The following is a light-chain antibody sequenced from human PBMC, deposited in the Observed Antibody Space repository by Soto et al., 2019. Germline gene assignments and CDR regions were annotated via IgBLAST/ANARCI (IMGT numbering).Light chain of an antibody. CDR2: AAS. CDR1: QSIGNF. J-gene: IGKJ1*01. CDR3: QQTYSTWT. Sequence: DIQITQSPSSPSAFVGDRVTITCRASQSIGNFLNWYQQRPGKAPELLIYAASNLQSGVPSRFSGSGSGTAFTLTISSLRPADFATYYCQQTYSTWTFGQGTKVDIK. V-gene: IGKV1-39*01.